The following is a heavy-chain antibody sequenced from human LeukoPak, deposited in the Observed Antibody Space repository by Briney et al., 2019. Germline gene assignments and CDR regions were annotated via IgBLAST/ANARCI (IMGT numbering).Heavy chain of an antibody. CDR2: INPSGGST. CDR1: GYIFTNFY. V-gene: IGHV1-46*01. J-gene: IGHJ4*02. CDR3: ATVEAAAGLSYFDY. Sequence: GASVKVSCKASGYIFTNFYIHWVRQAPGQGLEWMGIINPSGGSTNYAQKFQGRVTMSRDTSASTVYMELSSLRSEDTAVYYCATVEAAAGLSYFDYWGQGTLVTVSS. D-gene: IGHD6-13*01.